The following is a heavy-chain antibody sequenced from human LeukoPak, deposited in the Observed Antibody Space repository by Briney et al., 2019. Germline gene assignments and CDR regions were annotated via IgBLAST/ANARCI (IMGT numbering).Heavy chain of an antibody. CDR2: IYSGGST. Sequence: GGSLRLSCAASGFTVSSNYMSWVRQAPGKGLEWVSVIYSGGSTYYADSVKGRFTISRDNSKNTLYLQMNSLRAEDTAVYYCARERRYSSGYDAFDIWGQGTMVTVSS. J-gene: IGHJ3*02. D-gene: IGHD6-19*01. V-gene: IGHV3-66*01. CDR3: ARERRYSSGYDAFDI. CDR1: GFTVSSNY.